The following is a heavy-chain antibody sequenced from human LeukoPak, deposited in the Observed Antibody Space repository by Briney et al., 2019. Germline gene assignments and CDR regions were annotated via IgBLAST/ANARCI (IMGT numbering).Heavy chain of an antibody. CDR1: GYTLTELS. D-gene: IGHD5-18*01. V-gene: IGHV1-24*01. J-gene: IGHJ4*02. Sequence: ASVKVSCKVSGYTLTELSMHWVRLAPGKGLEWMGGFDPEDGETIYAQKFQGRVTMTEDTSTDTAYMELSSLRSEDTAVYYCARMVRGYTYAPRGHFDYWGQGTLVTVSS. CDR2: FDPEDGET. CDR3: ARMVRGYTYAPRGHFDY.